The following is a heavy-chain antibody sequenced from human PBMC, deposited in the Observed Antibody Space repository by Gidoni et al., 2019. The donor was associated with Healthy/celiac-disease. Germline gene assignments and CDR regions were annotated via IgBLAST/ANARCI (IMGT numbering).Heavy chain of an antibody. D-gene: IGHD3-10*01. CDR3: ARVVTMVRGVIITLMYFDY. J-gene: IGHJ4*02. Sequence: KFQGRVTITADKSTSTAYMELSSLRSEDTAVYYCARVVTMVRGVIITLMYFDYWGQGTLVTVSS. V-gene: IGHV1-69*04.